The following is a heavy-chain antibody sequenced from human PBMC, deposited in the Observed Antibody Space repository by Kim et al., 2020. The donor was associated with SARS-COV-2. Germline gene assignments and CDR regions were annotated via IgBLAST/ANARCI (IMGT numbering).Heavy chain of an antibody. CDR1: GYTFTGYY. V-gene: IGHV1-2*02. D-gene: IGHD3-10*01. CDR2: INPNSGGT. Sequence: ASVKVSCKASGYTFTGYYMHWVRQAPGQGLEWMGWINPNSGGTNYAQKFQGRVTMTRDTSISTAYMELSRLRSDDTAVYYCASDRDYYGSGTQSAFDIWGQGTMVTVSS. CDR3: ASDRDYYGSGTQSAFDI. J-gene: IGHJ3*02.